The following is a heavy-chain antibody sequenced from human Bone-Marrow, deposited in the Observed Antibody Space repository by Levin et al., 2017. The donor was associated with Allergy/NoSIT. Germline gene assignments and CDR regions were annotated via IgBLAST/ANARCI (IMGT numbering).Heavy chain of an antibody. J-gene: IGHJ6*04. CDR1: GGSISSYY. V-gene: IGHV4-59*01. D-gene: IGHD2-21*01. CDR3: ARDRFYVVDV. CDR2: IYYSGST. Sequence: SETLSLTCTVSGGSISSYYWSWIRQPPGKGLEWIGYIYYSGSTNYNPSLKSRVTISVDTSKNQFSLKLSSVTAADTAVYYCARDRFYVVDVWGKGTTVTVSS.